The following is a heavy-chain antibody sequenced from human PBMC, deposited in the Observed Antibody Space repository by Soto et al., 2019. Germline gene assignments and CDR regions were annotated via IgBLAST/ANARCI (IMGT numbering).Heavy chain of an antibody. CDR2: IYYRGST. V-gene: IGHV4-59*08. J-gene: IGHJ4*02. CDR1: GGSISTYY. CDR3: VRHAQWIIRAY. D-gene: IGHD5-12*01. Sequence: PSETLSLTCTVSGGSISTYYWSWIRQPPGKGLEWIGYIYYRGSTNYNPSLKSRVTISVDTSKNQFSLKLSSVTAADTAVYYCVRHAQWIIRAYWGQGSLVTVSS.